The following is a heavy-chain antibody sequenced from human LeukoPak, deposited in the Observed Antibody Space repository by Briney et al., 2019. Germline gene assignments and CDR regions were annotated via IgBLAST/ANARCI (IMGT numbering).Heavy chain of an antibody. CDR2: IYSSGST. J-gene: IGHJ4*02. Sequence: SETLSLTCTVSGGSISSYYWTWIRQPARKGLEWIGRIYSSGSTDYNPPLQSRVTMSVDTSKNRFCLKVNSVTAAETAVYYCARGWGSGSYTHYWGQGTLVTVSS. D-gene: IGHD3-10*01. V-gene: IGHV4-4*07. CDR1: GGSISSYY. CDR3: ARGWGSGSYTHY.